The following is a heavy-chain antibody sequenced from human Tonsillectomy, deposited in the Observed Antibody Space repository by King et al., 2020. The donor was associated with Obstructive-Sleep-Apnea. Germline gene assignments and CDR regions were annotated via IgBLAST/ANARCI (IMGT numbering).Heavy chain of an antibody. V-gene: IGHV3-74*01. J-gene: IGHJ2*01. Sequence: VQLVESGGGLVQPGGSLRLSCAASGFTFSSYWMHWVRQAPGKGLVWVSRINSDGGGTSYADSVKGRFTISRDNAKNTLYLQMNSLRAEDTAVFYCARENSSGSRYFDLWGCGTLVTVSS. CDR1: GFTFSSYW. CDR2: INSDGGGT. D-gene: IGHD3-22*01. CDR3: ARENSSGSRYFDL.